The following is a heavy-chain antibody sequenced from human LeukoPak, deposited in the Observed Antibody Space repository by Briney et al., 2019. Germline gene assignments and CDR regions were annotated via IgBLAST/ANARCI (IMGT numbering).Heavy chain of an antibody. CDR3: AGGLGFYTLFDY. V-gene: IGHV1-46*01. CDR2: INTNDGTT. CDR1: GYTFTNFF. D-gene: IGHD2/OR15-2a*01. Sequence: ASVKVSCKASGYTFTNFFMHWVRQAPGQGLERMGLINTNDGTTSYQQKFHGRVTMTRDTSTSTVYMELSSLRSEDTAVYYCAGGLGFYTLFDYWGQGTLVAVSS. J-gene: IGHJ4*02.